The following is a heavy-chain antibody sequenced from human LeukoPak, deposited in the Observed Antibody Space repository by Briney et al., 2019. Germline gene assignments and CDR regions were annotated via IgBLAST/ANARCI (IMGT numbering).Heavy chain of an antibody. V-gene: IGHV1-3*03. CDR2: INAGNGNT. CDR1: GYTFTSYA. D-gene: IGHD6-19*01. CDR3: ARGRSSGWYGLDWFDP. Sequence: ASVKVSCKASGYTFTSYAMHWVRQAPGQRLEWMGWINAGNGNTKYSQGFQGRVTITRDTSASTAYMELSSLRSEDMAVYYCARGRSSGWYGLDWFDPWGQGTLVTVSS. J-gene: IGHJ5*02.